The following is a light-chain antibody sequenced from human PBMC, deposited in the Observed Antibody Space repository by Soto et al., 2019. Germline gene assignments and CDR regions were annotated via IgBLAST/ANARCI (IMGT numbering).Light chain of an antibody. Sequence: EIVLTQSPGTLSLSPGQRATLSCRASQSINSNYLVWYQQKPGQPPRLLISGASRRATDIPDRFSGSGSGTDFTLTTSRLEPEDFAVYYCQQYGTSPVTFGPGTTVDVK. V-gene: IGKV3-20*01. CDR1: QSINSNY. CDR2: GAS. CDR3: QQYGTSPVT. J-gene: IGKJ3*01.